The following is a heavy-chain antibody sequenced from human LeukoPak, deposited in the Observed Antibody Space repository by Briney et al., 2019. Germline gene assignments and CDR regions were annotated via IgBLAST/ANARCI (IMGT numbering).Heavy chain of an antibody. Sequence: PGGSLRLSCVVSGFTFTNYVVHWVRQAPGKGLEWVTLVSSDGGIKYYADSVKGRFSVSRDISKNTLYLQMNSLRAEDTAVYYCARARYYDILTGYYQRNLYFDYWGQGTLVTVSS. CDR2: VSSDGGIK. CDR1: GFTFTNYV. CDR3: ARARYYDILTGYYQRNLYFDY. V-gene: IGHV3-30-3*01. J-gene: IGHJ4*02. D-gene: IGHD3-9*01.